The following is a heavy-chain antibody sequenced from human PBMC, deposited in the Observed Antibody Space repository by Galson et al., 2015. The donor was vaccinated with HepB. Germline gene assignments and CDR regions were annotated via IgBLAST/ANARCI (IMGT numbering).Heavy chain of an antibody. CDR1: GYGFITFG. CDR2: ITAYNDNA. CDR3: ARVRGGIFDY. J-gene: IGHJ4*02. V-gene: IGHV1-18*01. D-gene: IGHD1-14*01. Sequence: SVKVSCKASGYGFITFGITWVRQAPGQGLEWMGWITAYNDNAYYAQNLQGRLTMTTDTSTNTAYMELRSLRSDDTAVYYCARVRGGIFDYWGQGTLVTVSS.